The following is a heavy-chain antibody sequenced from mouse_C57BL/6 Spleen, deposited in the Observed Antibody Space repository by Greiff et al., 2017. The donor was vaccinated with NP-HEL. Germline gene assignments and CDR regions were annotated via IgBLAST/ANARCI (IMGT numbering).Heavy chain of an antibody. J-gene: IGHJ2*01. CDR2: IHPNSGST. CDR3: ARRANWVYFDY. CDR1: GYTFTSYW. V-gene: IGHV1-64*01. Sequence: QVQLKQPGAELVKPGASVKLSCKASGYTFTSYWMHWVKQRPGQGLEWIGMIHPNSGSTNYNEKFKSKATLTVDKSSSTAYMQLSSLTSEDSAVYYCARRANWVYFDYWGQGTTLTVSS. D-gene: IGHD4-1*01.